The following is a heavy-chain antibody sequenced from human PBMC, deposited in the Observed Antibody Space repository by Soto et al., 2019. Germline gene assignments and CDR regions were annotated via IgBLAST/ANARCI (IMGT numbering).Heavy chain of an antibody. J-gene: IGHJ4*02. CDR3: ARDGYCSGGSCYSVPVFDY. D-gene: IGHD2-15*01. Sequence: QVQLVESGGGVVQPGRSLRLSCAASGFTFSSYGMHWVRQAPGKGLEWVAVIWYDGSNKYYADSVKGRFTISRDNSKNTLYRQMNSLSAEDTAVYYCARDGYCSGGSCYSVPVFDYWGQGTLVTVSS. CDR1: GFTFSSYG. CDR2: IWYDGSNK. V-gene: IGHV3-33*01.